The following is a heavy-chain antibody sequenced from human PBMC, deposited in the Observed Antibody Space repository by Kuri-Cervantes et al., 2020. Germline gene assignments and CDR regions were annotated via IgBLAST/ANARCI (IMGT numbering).Heavy chain of an antibody. D-gene: IGHD1-26*01. CDR2: IGTAADT. CDR3: ARERVGDTDYFDY. CDR1: GFTFSGYD. J-gene: IGHJ4*02. V-gene: IGHV3-13*01. Sequence: GGSLRLSCAASGFTFSGYDMHWVRQAPGKGLEWVSSIGTAADTFYPDSVKGRFTISRENAKNSLYLQMNSLRAEDTAVYYCARERVGDTDYFDYWGQGTLVTVSS.